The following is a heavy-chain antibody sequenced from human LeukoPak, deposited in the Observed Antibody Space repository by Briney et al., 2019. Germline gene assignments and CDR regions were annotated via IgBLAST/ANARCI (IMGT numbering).Heavy chain of an antibody. D-gene: IGHD3-22*01. CDR2: IWYDGSNK. J-gene: IGHJ4*02. CDR3: ARYGYCDSSGYFDY. CDR1: GFTFSSYG. Sequence: GGSLRLSCAASGFTFSSYGMHWVRQAPGKGLEWVAVIWYDGSNKYYADSVKGRFTISRDNSKNTLYLQMNSLRAEDTAVYYCARYGYCDSSGYFDYWGQGTLVTVSS. V-gene: IGHV3-33*01.